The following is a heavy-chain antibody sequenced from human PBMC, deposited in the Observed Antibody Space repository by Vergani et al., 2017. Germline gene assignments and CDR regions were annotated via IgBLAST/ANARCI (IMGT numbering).Heavy chain of an antibody. CDR2: ISSSSSYI. V-gene: IGHV3-21*01. Sequence: EVQLVESGGGLVKPGGSLRLSCAASGFTFSSYSMNWVRQAPGKGLEWVSSISSSSSYIYYADSVKGRFTISRDNAKNSLYLQMNSLRAEDTAVYYCARDSSYYGSGSYPYYSYYGMDVWGQGTTVTVSS. J-gene: IGHJ6*02. CDR3: ARDSSYYGSGSYPYYSYYGMDV. CDR1: GFTFSSYS. D-gene: IGHD3-10*01.